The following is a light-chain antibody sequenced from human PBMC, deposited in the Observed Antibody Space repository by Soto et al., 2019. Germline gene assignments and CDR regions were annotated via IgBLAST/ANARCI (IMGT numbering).Light chain of an antibody. Sequence: QCVLTQPASVSGSPGRSITISCRGSSGDIGGHKYVSWYQQHPGKAPKLIIYDLTNRPSGVSNRFSGSKSGNTASLTISGLQAEDEADYYCTSYTTSLYVFGSGTKVTVL. V-gene: IGLV2-14*01. CDR2: DLT. J-gene: IGLJ1*01. CDR1: SGDIGGHKY. CDR3: TSYTTSLYV.